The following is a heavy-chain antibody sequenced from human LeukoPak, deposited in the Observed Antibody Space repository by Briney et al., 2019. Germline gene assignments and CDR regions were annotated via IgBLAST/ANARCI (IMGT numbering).Heavy chain of an antibody. J-gene: IGHJ3*02. V-gene: IGHV4-61*02. CDR3: ARGGYCSSTSCYPFDAFDI. Sequence: PSETLSLTCTVSGGSISSSSYYWSWIRQPAGKGLEWIGRIYTSGSTNYNPSLKSRVTMSVDTSKNQFSLKLSSVTAADTAVYYCARGGYCSSTSCYPFDAFDIWGQGTMVTVSS. CDR1: GGSISSSSYY. D-gene: IGHD2-2*01. CDR2: IYTSGST.